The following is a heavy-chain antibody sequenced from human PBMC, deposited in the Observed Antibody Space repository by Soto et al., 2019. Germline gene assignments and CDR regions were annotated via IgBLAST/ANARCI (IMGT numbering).Heavy chain of an antibody. CDR3: ARDREWLVPFDY. CDR1: GFTFSSYS. D-gene: IGHD6-19*01. CDR2: ISSSSSYI. J-gene: IGHJ4*02. Sequence: EVQLVESGGGLVKPGGSLRLSCAASGFTFSSYSMNWVRQAPGKGLEWVSSISSSSSYIYYADSVKGRFTISRDNAKNSLYLQINSLRAEDTAVYYCARDREWLVPFDYWGQGTLVTVSS. V-gene: IGHV3-21*01.